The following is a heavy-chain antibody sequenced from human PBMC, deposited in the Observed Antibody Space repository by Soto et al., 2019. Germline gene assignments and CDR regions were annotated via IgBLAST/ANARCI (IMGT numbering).Heavy chain of an antibody. V-gene: IGHV4-61*01. CDR3: ARVGYDSSGYFNWFDP. CDR2: IYYSGST. CDR1: GGSVSSGSYY. D-gene: IGHD3-22*01. J-gene: IGHJ5*02. Sequence: SETLSLTCTVSGGSVSSGSYYWSWIRQPPGKGLEWIGYIYYSGSTNYNPSLKSRVTISVDTSKNQFSLKLSSVTAADTAVYYCARVGYDSSGYFNWFDPWGQGTLVTVS.